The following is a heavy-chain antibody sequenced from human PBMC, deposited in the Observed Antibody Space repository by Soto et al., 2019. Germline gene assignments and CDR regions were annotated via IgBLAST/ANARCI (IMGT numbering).Heavy chain of an antibody. CDR1: RVSVCSYS. Sequence: GSLRLSCAACRVSVCSYSMNGVRQDTGKGLEWVSYISSSSSTIYYADSVKGRFTISRDNSKNTLYLQMSSLRAEDTAVYYCARRQISPPTRGAAAARGAMDVWGQGTTVTVSS. J-gene: IGHJ6*02. D-gene: IGHD6-13*01. V-gene: IGHV3-48*01. CDR2: ISSSSSTI. CDR3: ARRQISPPTRGAAAARGAMDV.